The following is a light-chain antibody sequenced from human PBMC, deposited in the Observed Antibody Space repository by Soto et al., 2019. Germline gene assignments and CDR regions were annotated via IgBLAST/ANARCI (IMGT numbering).Light chain of an antibody. CDR2: EVS. CDR3: SSYTAGGTI. V-gene: IGLV2-14*01. J-gene: IGLJ1*01. Sequence: SVLTQPASVSGSPGQSITISCTGTSGDVGGYYYVSWYQQLPGKAPKLMISEVSNRPSGVSNRFSGSKSGNTAPLTISGLQAEDEADYYCSSYTAGGTIFGTGTKVTVL. CDR1: SGDVGGYYY.